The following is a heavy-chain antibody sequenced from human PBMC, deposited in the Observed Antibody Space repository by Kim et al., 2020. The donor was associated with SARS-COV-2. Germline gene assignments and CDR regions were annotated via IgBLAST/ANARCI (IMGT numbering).Heavy chain of an antibody. CDR1: GFTFSGYA. V-gene: IGHV3-23*01. D-gene: IGHD2-15*01. J-gene: IGHJ4*02. CDR3: AKGSGTKSFDY. Sequence: GGSLRLSCATSGFTFSGYAMNWVRQAPGKGLERVSAIRGNGDSTDAADSVKGRFTMSRDNSKNTLYLQMKSLRAEDTDVYYCAKGSGTKSFDYWGQGTLVSVSS. CDR2: IRGNGDST.